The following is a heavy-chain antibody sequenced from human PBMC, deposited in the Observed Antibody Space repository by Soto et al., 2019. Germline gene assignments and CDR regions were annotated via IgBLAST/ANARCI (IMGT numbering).Heavy chain of an antibody. V-gene: IGHV4-59*01. CDR2: IYYSGST. Sequence: SETLSLTCTVSGGSISSYYWSWIRQPPGKGLEWIGYIYYSGSTNYSPSLKSRVTISVDTSKNQFSLKLSSVTAADTAVYYCARRYGGNFDYWGQGTLVTVS. CDR3: ARRYGGNFDY. J-gene: IGHJ4*02. D-gene: IGHD3-16*01. CDR1: GGSISSYY.